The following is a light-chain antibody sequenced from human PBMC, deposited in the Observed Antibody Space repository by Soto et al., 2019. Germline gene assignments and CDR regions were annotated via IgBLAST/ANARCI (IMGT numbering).Light chain of an antibody. Sequence: QSALTQPAPVSGSPGQSITISCTGTSSGIRDYNYVSWYQQLPGNAPKLIMYEVSNRPSGISNRFSGSKSGNTASLTISGLHAEDEAEYYCSSKSPDFFGTGTKLTVL. J-gene: IGLJ1*01. V-gene: IGLV2-14*01. CDR3: SSKSPDF. CDR2: EVS. CDR1: SSGIRDYNY.